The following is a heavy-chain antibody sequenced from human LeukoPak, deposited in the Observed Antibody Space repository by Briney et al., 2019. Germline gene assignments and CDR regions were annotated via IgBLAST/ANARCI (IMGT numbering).Heavy chain of an antibody. CDR3: ARDGYYDSSNDFDY. Sequence: GGSLRLSCAASGFTFSSYSMNWVRQAPGKGLEWVSSISSSGNYIYYADSVKGRLTISRDNAKNSLYLQMNSLRAEDTAVHYCARDGYYDSSNDFDYWGQGTLVTVSS. CDR1: GFTFSSYS. J-gene: IGHJ4*02. V-gene: IGHV3-21*01. D-gene: IGHD3-22*01. CDR2: ISSSGNYI.